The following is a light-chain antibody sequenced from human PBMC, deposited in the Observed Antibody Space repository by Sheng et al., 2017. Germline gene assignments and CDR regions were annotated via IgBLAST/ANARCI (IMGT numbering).Light chain of an antibody. J-gene: IGLJ1*01. CDR2: NDN. V-gene: IGLV1-44*01. CDR1: NSNIGNDN. Sequence: QAVLTQPPSASGTPGQRVTISCSGSNSNIGNDNVYWYQQLPGTAPKLLIYNDNQRPSGVPHRFSGSKSGNTASLTVSALQPEDEADYYCGSYARSNNYVFGPGTTVTV. CDR3: GSYARSNNYV.